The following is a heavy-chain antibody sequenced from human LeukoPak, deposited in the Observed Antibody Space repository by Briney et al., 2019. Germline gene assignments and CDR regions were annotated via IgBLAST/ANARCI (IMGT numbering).Heavy chain of an antibody. V-gene: IGHV3-23*01. J-gene: IGHJ4*02. Sequence: GGSLRLSCAASGFTFSSYAMSWVRQAPGKGLEWVSVISGSGGNTYYADSVKGRFTISRDNSKNSLYLQMNSLRAEDTAVYYCARRFITVTTPAFDYWGQGTLVAVSS. CDR1: GFTFSSYA. CDR3: ARRFITVTTPAFDY. D-gene: IGHD4-17*01. CDR2: ISGSGGNT.